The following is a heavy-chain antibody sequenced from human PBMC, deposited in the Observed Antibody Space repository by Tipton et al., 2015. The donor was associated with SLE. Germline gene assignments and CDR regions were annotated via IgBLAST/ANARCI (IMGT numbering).Heavy chain of an antibody. Sequence: SLRLSCAASGFPSSNFGMHWVRQAPGKGLEWVAAIWYDGHNKYYADSVKGRFSISRDNSENILYLHMSSLRTEDTAIYFCAKDLDSGIDWGVDYWGQGTLVTVSS. CDR2: IWYDGHNK. V-gene: IGHV3-30*18. J-gene: IGHJ4*02. D-gene: IGHD5-12*01. CDR3: AKDLDSGIDWGVDY. CDR1: GFPSSNFG.